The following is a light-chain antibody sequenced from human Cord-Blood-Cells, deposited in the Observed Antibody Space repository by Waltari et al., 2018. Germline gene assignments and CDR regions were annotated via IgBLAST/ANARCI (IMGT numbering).Light chain of an antibody. CDR1: QSISSG. V-gene: IGKV1-5*01. J-gene: IGKJ1*01. Sequence: DIQMTQSPSTLSASVGDRVTITCRASQSISSGLAWYQRKPGKAPKLLSYDASSFESGVPSRCSGSGSGTEFTLTISSLQPDDFATYYCQQYNSYWTFGQGTKVEIK. CDR3: QQYNSYWT. CDR2: DAS.